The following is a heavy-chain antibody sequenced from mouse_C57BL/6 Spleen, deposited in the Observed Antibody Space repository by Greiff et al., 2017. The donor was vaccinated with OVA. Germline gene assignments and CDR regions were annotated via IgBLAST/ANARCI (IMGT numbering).Heavy chain of an antibody. CDR3: ARGYGSSLYAMDY. J-gene: IGHJ4*01. V-gene: IGHV14-2*01. Sequence: VQLQQSGADLVKPGASVKFSCTASGFNIKDYYMHWVKQRTEQGLEWIGRIDPEDGETKYAPKFQGKATITADTSSNTAYLQLSSLTSEDTAVYYCARGYGSSLYAMDYWGQGTSVTVSS. CDR1: GFNIKDYY. D-gene: IGHD1-1*01. CDR2: IDPEDGET.